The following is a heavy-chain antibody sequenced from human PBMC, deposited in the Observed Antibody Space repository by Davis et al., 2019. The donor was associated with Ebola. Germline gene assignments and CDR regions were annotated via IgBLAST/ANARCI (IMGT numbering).Heavy chain of an antibody. V-gene: IGHV3-30-3*01. J-gene: IGHJ4*02. Sequence: SCKASGGTFSSYAMHWVRQAPGKGLEWVAVISYDGSNKYYADSVKGRFTISRDNSKNTLYLQMNSLRAEDTAVYYCARQQLGVLFWGQGTLVTVSS. D-gene: IGHD6-13*01. CDR3: ARQQLGVLF. CDR2: ISYDGSNK. CDR1: GGTFSSYA.